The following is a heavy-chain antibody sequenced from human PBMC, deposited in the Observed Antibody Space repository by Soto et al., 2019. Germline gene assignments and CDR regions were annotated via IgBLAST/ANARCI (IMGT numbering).Heavy chain of an antibody. V-gene: IGHV4-59*01. CDR3: ARENRYCSSTSCYNKVSFDP. J-gene: IGHJ5*02. CDR2: IYYSGST. Sequence: PSETLSLTCTVSGGSISSYYWSWIRQPPGKGLEWIGYIYYSGSTNYNPSLKSRVTMSVDTSKNQFSLKLSSVTAADTAVYYCARENRYCSSTSCYNKVSFDPWGQGTLVTVSS. CDR1: GGSISSYY. D-gene: IGHD2-2*02.